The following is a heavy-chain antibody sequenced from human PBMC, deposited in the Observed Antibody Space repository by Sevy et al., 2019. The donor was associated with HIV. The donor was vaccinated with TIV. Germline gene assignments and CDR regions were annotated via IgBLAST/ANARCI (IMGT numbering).Heavy chain of an antibody. CDR2: IIPIFGTA. Sequence: ASVKVSCKASGGTFSSYAISWVRQAPGQGLEWMGGIIPIFGTANYAQKFQGRVTITADESTSTAYMELGSLRSEDTAVYYCARGQAISNYYYYGMDVWGQGTTVTVSS. CDR3: ARGQAISNYYYYGMDV. D-gene: IGHD3-3*01. CDR1: GGTFSSYA. J-gene: IGHJ6*02. V-gene: IGHV1-69*13.